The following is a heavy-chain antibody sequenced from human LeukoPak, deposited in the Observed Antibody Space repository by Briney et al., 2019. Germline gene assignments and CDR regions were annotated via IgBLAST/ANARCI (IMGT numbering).Heavy chain of an antibody. V-gene: IGHV3-49*04. CDR1: GFTFGDYA. J-gene: IGHJ4*02. CDR3: TRHTVVTSSWYYFDY. CDR2: IRSKAYGGTT. D-gene: IGHD4-23*01. Sequence: PGGSLRLSCTASGFTFGDYAMSWVRQAPGKGLEWVGFIRSKAYGGTTEYAASVKGRFTISRDDSKSIAYLQMNSLKTEDTAVYYCTRHTVVTSSWYYFDYWGQGTLVTVSS.